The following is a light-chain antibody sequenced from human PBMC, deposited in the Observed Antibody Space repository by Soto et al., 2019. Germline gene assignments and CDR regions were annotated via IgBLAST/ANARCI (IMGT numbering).Light chain of an antibody. V-gene: IGKV1-39*01. J-gene: IGKJ4*01. Sequence: DIQVTQSPFSLSASVGDRVTITCRASQSINRDLNWYQQKPGKAPNLLIYAAFTLESGVPSRFSGSGSGTDFTLTISSLQLEDFATYYCQQNYSTPRAFGGGTEL. CDR3: QQNYSTPRA. CDR2: AAF. CDR1: QSINRD.